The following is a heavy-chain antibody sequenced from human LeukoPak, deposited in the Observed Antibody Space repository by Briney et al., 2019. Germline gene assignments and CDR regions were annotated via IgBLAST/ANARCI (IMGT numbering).Heavy chain of an antibody. CDR2: IIDDGSST. CDR3: AKPHDSGWWMFDY. CDR1: GFTFNRNV. J-gene: IGHJ4*02. D-gene: IGHD6-13*01. Sequence: GGSLRLSCAASGFTFNRNVMSWVRQAPGKGLEWVSAIIDDGSSTYYADSVKGRFSISRDNSKNTVYLQMNSLRAEDTAIYYCAKPHDSGWWMFDYWGQGTLVTVSS. V-gene: IGHV3-23*01.